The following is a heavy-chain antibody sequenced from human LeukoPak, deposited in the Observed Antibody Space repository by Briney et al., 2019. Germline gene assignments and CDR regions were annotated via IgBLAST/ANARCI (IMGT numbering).Heavy chain of an antibody. CDR3: ASLDYGDYVL. J-gene: IGHJ4*02. CDR2: IYYSGST. D-gene: IGHD4-17*01. V-gene: IGHV4-59*08. Sequence: SETLSLTCTVSGGSISSYYWSWIRQPPGKGLEWIGYIYYSGSTNYNPSFKSRVTISVDTSKNQFSLKLSSVTAADTAVYYCASLDYGDYVLWGQGTLVTVSS. CDR1: GGSISSYY.